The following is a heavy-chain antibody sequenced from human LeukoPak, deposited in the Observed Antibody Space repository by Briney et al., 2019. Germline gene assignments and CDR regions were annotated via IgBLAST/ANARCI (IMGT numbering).Heavy chain of an antibody. CDR2: IYYSGST. V-gene: IGHV4-39*01. CDR1: GGSTSSGDYY. J-gene: IGHJ3*02. CDR3: ARHIDGFDI. Sequence: SETLSLTCTVSGGSTSSGDYYWSWIRQPPGKGLEWIGSIYYSGSTYYNPSLKSRVTISVDTSKNQFSLKLSSVTAADTAVYYCARHIDGFDIWGQGTMVTVSS.